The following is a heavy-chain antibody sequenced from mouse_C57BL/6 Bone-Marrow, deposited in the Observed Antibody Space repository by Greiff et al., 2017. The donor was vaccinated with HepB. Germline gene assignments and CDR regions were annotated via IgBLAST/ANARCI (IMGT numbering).Heavy chain of an antibody. D-gene: IGHD2-3*01. CDR3: VRGDGYYEDWYFDV. CDR1: GFTFNTYA. Sequence: EVQRVESGGGLVQPKGSLKLSCAASGFTFNTYAMHWVRQAPGKGLEWVARIRSKSSNYATYYADSVKDRFTISRDDSQSMLYLQMNNLKTEDTAMYYCVRGDGYYEDWYFDVWGTGTTVTVSS. J-gene: IGHJ1*03. V-gene: IGHV10-3*01. CDR2: IRSKSSNYAT.